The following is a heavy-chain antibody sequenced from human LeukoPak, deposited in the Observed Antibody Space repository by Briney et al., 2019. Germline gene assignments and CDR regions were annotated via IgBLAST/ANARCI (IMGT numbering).Heavy chain of an antibody. CDR1: GFTFSSYG. V-gene: IGHV3-33*01. D-gene: IGHD4-17*01. CDR2: IWYDGSNK. CDR3: AREWDYGDYSLDY. Sequence: GRSLRLSCAASGFTFSSYGMHWVRQAPGKGLEWVAVIWYDGSNKYYADSVKGRFTISRDNSKNTLYLQMSSLRAEDTAVYYCAREWDYGDYSLDYWGQGTLVTVSS. J-gene: IGHJ4*02.